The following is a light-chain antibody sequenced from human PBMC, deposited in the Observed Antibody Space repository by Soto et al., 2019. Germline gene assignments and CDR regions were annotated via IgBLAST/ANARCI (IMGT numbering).Light chain of an antibody. CDR2: DGS. CDR1: QFVTNN. V-gene: IGKV3-11*01. J-gene: IGKJ2*01. CDR3: QQRNALYT. Sequence: EIVLTQSPATLSLSPGERATLSCRASQFVTNNVAWYQQKPGQTPRLLITDGSNRASGIPTRFVGCGSGTVFTLTITGLQTEDFAVYFCQQRNALYTCVQGTKLQIK.